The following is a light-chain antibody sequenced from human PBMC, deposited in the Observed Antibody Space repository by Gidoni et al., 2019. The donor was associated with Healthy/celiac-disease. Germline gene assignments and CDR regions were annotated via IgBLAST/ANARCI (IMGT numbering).Light chain of an antibody. Sequence: EIVLTQSPGTLSLSPGERATLSCRASQSVSSSYLAWYQQKPGQAPRLLIYGASSRATGIPDRFSGSGSGTDFTLTISRLEPEDFAVYYCQQYGSSPPYRAIQDPLSFGQGTKLEIK. CDR1: QSVSSSY. CDR3: QQYGSSPPYRAIQDPLS. J-gene: IGKJ2*01. CDR2: GAS. V-gene: IGKV3-20*01.